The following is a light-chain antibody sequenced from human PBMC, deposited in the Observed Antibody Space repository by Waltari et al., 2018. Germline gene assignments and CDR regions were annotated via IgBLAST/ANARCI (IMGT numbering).Light chain of an antibody. CDR3: QQVYTFPFT. J-gene: IGKJ3*01. CDR2: NAF. V-gene: IGKV1-12*01. Sequence: DIQMTQSPSSVSASVGDRVTITCRASQGISSRLGWYQQKPGKAPRLLISNAFTLDPGFPTRFSGTQSGTNFSLTISSLQPEDFATYFCQQVYTFPFTFGPGTAVDIK. CDR1: QGISSR.